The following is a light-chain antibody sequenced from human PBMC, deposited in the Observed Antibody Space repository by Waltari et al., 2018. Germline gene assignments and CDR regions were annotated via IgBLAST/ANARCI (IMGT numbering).Light chain of an antibody. CDR3: CSYAGGGTYV. Sequence: QSALTQPASVSRSPGQSITISCTGTSSDVEKSHLVPWYQHHPDKAPKLMIYEVAKRPSGVSNRFSGSKSGNTASLTISGLQAEDEADYYCCSYAGGGTYVFGRGTKVTVL. CDR1: SSDVEKSHL. J-gene: IGLJ1*01. CDR2: EVA. V-gene: IGLV2-23*02.